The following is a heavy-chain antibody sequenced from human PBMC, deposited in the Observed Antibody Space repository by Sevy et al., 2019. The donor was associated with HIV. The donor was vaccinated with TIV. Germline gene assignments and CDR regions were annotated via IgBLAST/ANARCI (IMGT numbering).Heavy chain of an antibody. V-gene: IGHV1-46*01. J-gene: IGHJ4*02. CDR2: ITPSGDTT. D-gene: IGHD3-16*01. Sequence: ASVKVSCKAAGYNFTSYYIHWVRQAPGQGLEWMGIITPSGDTTTYSQKFQGRVTMTSDTSTSTVYMELSSLRYDDTAVYYCTRVSSFGFEYWGQGTLVTVSS. CDR1: GYNFTSYY. CDR3: TRVSSFGFEY.